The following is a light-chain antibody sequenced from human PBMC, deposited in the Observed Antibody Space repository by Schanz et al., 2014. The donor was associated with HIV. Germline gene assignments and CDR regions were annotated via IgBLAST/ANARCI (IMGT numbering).Light chain of an antibody. CDR1: QSISRY. CDR2: ATS. Sequence: DIQMTQSPSSLSASVGDRVTITCRARQSISRYLNWYQQKPGKAPQLLIYATSLLHTGVPSRFSGSGSGTHFTLTITSLQFDDFATYYCQQSYSATPYTFGQGTRLEIK. J-gene: IGKJ2*01. CDR3: QQSYSATPYT. V-gene: IGKV1-39*01.